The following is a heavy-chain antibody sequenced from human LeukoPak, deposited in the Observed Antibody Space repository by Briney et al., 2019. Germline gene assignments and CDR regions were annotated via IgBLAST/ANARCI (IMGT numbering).Heavy chain of an antibody. D-gene: IGHD3-22*01. CDR3: AKDFLFNYYDSSGYYFDY. J-gene: IGHJ4*02. Sequence: PGGSLRLSCAASGFTFSSHAMNWVRQAPGKGLEWVSVISGSGGSTYYADSVKGRFTISRDNSKNTLYLQMNSLRAEDTAVYYCAKDFLFNYYDSSGYYFDYWGQGTLVTVSS. V-gene: IGHV3-23*01. CDR1: GFTFSSHA. CDR2: ISGSGGST.